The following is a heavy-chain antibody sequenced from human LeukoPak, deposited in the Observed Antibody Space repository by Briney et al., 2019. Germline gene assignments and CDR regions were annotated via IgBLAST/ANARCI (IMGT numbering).Heavy chain of an antibody. J-gene: IGHJ4*02. D-gene: IGHD5-18*01. Sequence: GASVKVSCKASGGTFSSYAISWVRQAPGQGLEWMGGIIPIFGTANYAQKFQGRVTITADESTSTAYMELSSLRSEDTAVYYCASVGIQLWTALDYWGQGTLVTVSS. CDR2: IIPIFGTA. CDR1: GGTFSSYA. CDR3: ASVGIQLWTALDY. V-gene: IGHV1-69*13.